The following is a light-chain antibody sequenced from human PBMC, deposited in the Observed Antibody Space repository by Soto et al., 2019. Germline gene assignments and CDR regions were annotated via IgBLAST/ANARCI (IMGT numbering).Light chain of an antibody. CDR1: QSVSINY. CDR3: QQIDTSPLT. J-gene: IGKJ4*01. CDR2: GAS. V-gene: IGKV3-20*01. Sequence: EIVLTQSPGTLSLSPGERATLSCRASQSVSINYLAWYQQKPGQAPRLLIYGASSRATGIPDRFSGSGSGTDFTLTISRLEPEDFAVYYCQQIDTSPLTFGGGTKVEIK.